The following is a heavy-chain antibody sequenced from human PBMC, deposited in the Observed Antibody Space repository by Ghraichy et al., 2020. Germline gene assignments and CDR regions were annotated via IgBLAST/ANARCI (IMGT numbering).Heavy chain of an antibody. J-gene: IGHJ4*02. CDR2: ISAYNGNT. CDR3: ARDSSSWYMVPSDY. Sequence: ASVKVSCKASGYTFTSYGISWVRQAPGQGLEWMGWISAYNGNTNYAQKLQGRVTMTTDTSTSTAYMELRSLRSDDTAVYYCARDSSSWYMVPSDYWGQGTLVTVSS. V-gene: IGHV1-18*04. CDR1: GYTFTSYG. D-gene: IGHD6-13*01.